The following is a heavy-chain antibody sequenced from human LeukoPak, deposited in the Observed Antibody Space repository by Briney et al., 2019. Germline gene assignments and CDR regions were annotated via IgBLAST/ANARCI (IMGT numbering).Heavy chain of an antibody. J-gene: IGHJ6*03. CDR3: ARASAMVRDYYYYMDV. Sequence: SETLSLTCTVSGYSISSGYYWGWIPQPPGKGLEWIGSIYHSGSTYYNPSLKSRVTISVDTSKNQFYLKLSSVTAADTAVYYCARASAMVRDYYYYMDVWGKGTTVTVSS. D-gene: IGHD3-10*01. V-gene: IGHV4-38-2*02. CDR2: IYHSGST. CDR1: GYSISSGYY.